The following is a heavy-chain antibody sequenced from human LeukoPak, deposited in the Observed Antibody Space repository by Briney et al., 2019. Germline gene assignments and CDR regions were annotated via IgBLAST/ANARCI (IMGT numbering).Heavy chain of an antibody. V-gene: IGHV4-39*01. D-gene: IGHD3-10*01. J-gene: IGHJ4*02. CDR3: ARTRYYYNSRSYGAPYYFNY. Sequence: SETLSLTCTVSGGSISSNSYYWGWIRQPPGKGLEWIGSIYYSGSTYYNPSLKSRVTISVDTSKNQFSLKLSSVTAADTAVYYCARTRYYYNSRSYGAPYYFNYWGQGTLVTVSS. CDR2: IYYSGST. CDR1: GGSISSNSYY.